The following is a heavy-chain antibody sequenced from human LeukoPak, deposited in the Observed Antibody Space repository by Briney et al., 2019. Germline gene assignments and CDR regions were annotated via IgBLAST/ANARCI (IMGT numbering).Heavy chain of an antibody. J-gene: IGHJ4*02. Sequence: PGGSLRLSCAVSGFTFNSYWMSCFRQAPGKGLEWGANINQDGSQKFSVDSVKGRFTISRDNAKNSLSLQMNSLRVEDTAVYYCARDWFDGDYDRFDYWGQGTLVTVSS. CDR2: INQDGSQK. CDR3: ARDWFDGDYDRFDY. V-gene: IGHV3-7*03. CDR1: GFTFNSYW. D-gene: IGHD4-17*01.